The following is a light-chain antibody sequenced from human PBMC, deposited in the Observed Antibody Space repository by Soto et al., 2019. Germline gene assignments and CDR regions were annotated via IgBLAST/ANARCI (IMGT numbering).Light chain of an antibody. Sequence: QSVLTQPASVSGSPGQSITLSCTGTSSDVGGYNYVSWYQQHPGTAPKLMIYEVSNRPSGVSNRFSGSKSGNTASLTISGLQAEDEADYYCNSYASSGTLVFGTGTKVTVL. CDR2: EVS. V-gene: IGLV2-14*01. CDR3: NSYASSGTLV. CDR1: SSDVGGYNY. J-gene: IGLJ1*01.